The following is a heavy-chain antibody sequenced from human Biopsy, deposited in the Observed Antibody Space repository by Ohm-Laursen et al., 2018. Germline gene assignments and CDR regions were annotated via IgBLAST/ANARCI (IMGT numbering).Heavy chain of an antibody. D-gene: IGHD3-9*01. J-gene: IGHJ4*02. CDR2: ITISADTT. V-gene: IGHV3-23*01. CDR1: GFTFSSYA. CDR3: ARQLRYNDY. Sequence: SLRLSCAASGFTFSSYAMNWVRQAPGKGLEWVSAITISADTTYYADSVRGRFTVSRDNSQNTLYLQMNSLRAEDTAEYYGARQLRYNDYWGQGTLVTVSS.